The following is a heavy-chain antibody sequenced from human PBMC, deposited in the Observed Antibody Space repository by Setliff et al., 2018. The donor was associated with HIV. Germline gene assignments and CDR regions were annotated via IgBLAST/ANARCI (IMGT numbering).Heavy chain of an antibody. CDR1: GFTFDDYN. D-gene: IGHD2-21*01. V-gene: IGHV3-43*01. Sequence: GGSLRLSCSASGFTFDDYNMHWVRQAPGKGLEWVSIIRNDGGAISYADSVKGRFTISRDNSKESLYLQMNSLTTEDTALYYCAKLLGNGGNSDPFDIWGQGTTVTVSS. CDR3: AKLLGNGGNSDPFDI. J-gene: IGHJ3*02. CDR2: IRNDGGAI.